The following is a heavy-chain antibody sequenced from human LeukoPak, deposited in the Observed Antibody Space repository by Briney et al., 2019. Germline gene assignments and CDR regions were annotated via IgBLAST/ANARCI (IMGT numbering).Heavy chain of an antibody. D-gene: IGHD3-10*01. Sequence: SETLSLTCAVYAGSFSGYYWSWIRQPPGKGLEWIGEINHSGSTNYNPSLKSRVTISVDTSKNQLSLKLSSVTAADTAVYYCARGRGSYYYGSGSYYKNWGQGTLVTVSS. CDR1: AGSFSGYY. CDR2: INHSGST. CDR3: ARGRGSYYYGSGSYYKN. J-gene: IGHJ4*02. V-gene: IGHV4-34*01.